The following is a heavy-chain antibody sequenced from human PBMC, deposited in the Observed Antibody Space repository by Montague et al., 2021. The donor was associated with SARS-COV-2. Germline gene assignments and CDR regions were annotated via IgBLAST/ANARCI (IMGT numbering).Heavy chain of an antibody. CDR3: ERRRDGVVPSPILGVGPYVSFSYLAV. CDR2: INHGGST. D-gene: IGHD3-10*01. V-gene: IGHV4-34*01. Sequence: SETLSLTCAVHGTSFSGYYWNWIRQPPGKGLEWIGEINHGGSTKYSPSLKSRLTISADTSKNQYSLKLTSVAAADTAVYYCERRRDGVVPSPILGVGPYVSFSYLAVWGRGTTVTVSS. CDR1: GTSFSGYY. J-gene: IGHJ6*03.